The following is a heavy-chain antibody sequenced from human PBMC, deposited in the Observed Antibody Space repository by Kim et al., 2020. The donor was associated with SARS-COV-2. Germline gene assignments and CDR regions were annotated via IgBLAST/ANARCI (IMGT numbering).Heavy chain of an antibody. J-gene: IGHJ4*02. CDR2: IKNKADGATT. D-gene: IGHD1-1*01. CDR1: GFTFSDAW. CDR3: TRNDPFLDS. V-gene: IGHV3-15*01. Sequence: GGSLRLSCVASGFTFSDAWMSWVRQAPGKGLEWVGRIKNKADGATTDYAAPVKGRFTISRDDSRNTLYLQMNGLKIEDTAIYYCTRNDPFLDSWGQGTLVTVSS.